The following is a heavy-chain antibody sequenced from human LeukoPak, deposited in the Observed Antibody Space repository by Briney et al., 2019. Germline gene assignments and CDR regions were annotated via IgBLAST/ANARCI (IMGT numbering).Heavy chain of an antibody. V-gene: IGHV4-59*01. CDR2: IYYSGST. Sequence: SETLSLTCTVSGGSISSYYWSRIRQPPGKGLEWIGYIYYSGSTNYNPSLKSRVTISVDTSKNQFSLKLSSVTAADTAVYYCAREVGRYYSGSYFDYWGQGTLVTVSS. CDR1: GGSISSYY. D-gene: IGHD1-26*01. J-gene: IGHJ4*02. CDR3: AREVGRYYSGSYFDY.